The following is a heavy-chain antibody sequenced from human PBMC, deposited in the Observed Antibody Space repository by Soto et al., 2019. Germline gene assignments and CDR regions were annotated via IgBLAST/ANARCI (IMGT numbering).Heavy chain of an antibody. CDR3: ARLYGASVNYFDH. CDR1: GGCIVMDKYY. D-gene: IGHD4-17*01. V-gene: IGHV4-31*03. J-gene: IGHJ4*02. CDR2: IYYSGTP. Sequence: SETLSLTCTVGGGCIVMDKYYWCWVRQHPGTGLEWIAYIYYSGTPYYNPSLKSRLTISLDTSKNQFSLNLNSVTAADTAVYYCARLYGASVNYFDHWGPGTLVTVPQ.